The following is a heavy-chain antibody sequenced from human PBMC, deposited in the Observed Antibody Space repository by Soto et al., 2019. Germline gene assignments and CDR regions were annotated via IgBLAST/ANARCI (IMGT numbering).Heavy chain of an antibody. V-gene: IGHV4-34*01. J-gene: IGHJ6*02. Sequence: PSETLSLTCAVYGGSFSGYYWSWIRQPPGKGLEWIGEINHSGSTNYNPSLKSRVTISVDTSKNQFSLKLSSVTAADTAVYYCARDQVGSAAGTYYYYYGMDVWGQGTTVTVSS. CDR1: GGSFSGYY. D-gene: IGHD6-13*01. CDR2: INHSGST. CDR3: ARDQVGSAAGTYYYYYGMDV.